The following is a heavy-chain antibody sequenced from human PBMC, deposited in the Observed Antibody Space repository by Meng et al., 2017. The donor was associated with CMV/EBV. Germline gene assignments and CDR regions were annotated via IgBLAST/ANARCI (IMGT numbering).Heavy chain of an antibody. CDR1: GFTFSSYA. D-gene: IGHD2-8*01. CDR3: ARGYCTNGVCYREPYYGMDV. J-gene: IGHJ6*02. Sequence: GGSLRLSCAASGFTFSSYAMHWVRQAPGKGLEWVAVISYDGSNKYYADSVKGRFTISRDNSKNTLYLQMNSLRAEDTAVYYCARGYCTNGVCYREPYYGMDVWGQGTTVTVSS. CDR2: ISYDGSNK. V-gene: IGHV3-30-3*01.